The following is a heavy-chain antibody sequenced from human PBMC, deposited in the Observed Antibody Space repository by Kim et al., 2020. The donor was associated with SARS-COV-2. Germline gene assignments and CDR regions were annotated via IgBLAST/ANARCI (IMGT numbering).Heavy chain of an antibody. CDR3: ARRGIAVAGMQKGVDY. CDR2: IYYSGST. V-gene: IGHV4-39*01. Sequence: SETLSLTCTVSGGSISSSSYYWGWIRQPPGKGLEWIGSIYYSGSTYYNPSLKSRVTISVDTSKNQFSLKLSSVTAADTAVYYCARRGIAVAGMQKGVDYWGQGTLVTVSS. CDR1: GGSISSSSYY. J-gene: IGHJ4*02. D-gene: IGHD6-19*01.